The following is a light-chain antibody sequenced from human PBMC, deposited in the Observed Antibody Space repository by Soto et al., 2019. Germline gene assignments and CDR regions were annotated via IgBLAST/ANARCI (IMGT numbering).Light chain of an antibody. CDR2: GAS. J-gene: IGKJ5*01. Sequence: MVLPQAGGALTSSSGARATLSCRASQSLCTYLAWYQQRPGQTPSLLIYGASTRATGIPDRFCGSGSGTHFTLTLRCLEPGEFAVYNCQPFGAAAFTYGRGTRLEI. V-gene: IGKV3-20*01. CDR1: QSLCTY. CDR3: QPFGAAAFT.